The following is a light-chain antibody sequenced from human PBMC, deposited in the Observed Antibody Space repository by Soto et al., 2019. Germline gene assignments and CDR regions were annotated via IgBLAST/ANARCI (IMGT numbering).Light chain of an antibody. J-gene: IGLJ2*01. CDR2: DVS. CDR3: YSYAGSYTVV. V-gene: IGLV2-11*01. CDR1: SYDVGGYNF. Sequence: QSALTQPRSVSGSLGQSVTISCTGTSYDVGGYNFVSWYQQHPGKAPKPMIYDVSKRPSGVPDRFSGSKSGNMASLTISGLRAEDEADYYCYSYAGSYTVVFGGGTKLTVL.